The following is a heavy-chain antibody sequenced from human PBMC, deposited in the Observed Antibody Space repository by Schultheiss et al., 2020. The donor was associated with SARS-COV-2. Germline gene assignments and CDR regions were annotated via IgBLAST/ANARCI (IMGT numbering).Heavy chain of an antibody. CDR3: AKSPGAY. CDR2: IWYDGSNK. V-gene: IGHV3-33*06. CDR1: GFTFSSYG. D-gene: IGHD3-10*01. Sequence: GGSLRLSCAASGFTFSSYGMHWVRQAPGKGLEWVAVIWYDGSNKYYADSVKGRFTISRHNSKNTLYLQMNSLRAEDTAVYYCAKSPGAYWGQGTLVTVSS. J-gene: IGHJ4*02.